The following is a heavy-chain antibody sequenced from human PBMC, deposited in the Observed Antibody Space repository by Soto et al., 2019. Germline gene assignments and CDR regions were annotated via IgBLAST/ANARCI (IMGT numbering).Heavy chain of an antibody. CDR1: GFPLSTSGVG. CDR2: IFWDDDK. J-gene: IGHJ4*02. CDR3: AKLELGTNYFDY. V-gene: IGHV2-5*02. D-gene: IGHD1-7*01. Sequence: VSGPTLVNPTQTLTLTCTFSGFPLSTSGVGVGWIRQPPGKALEWLALIFWDDDKRYSPSLKSRLTITKDTSKNQVVLTMTNMDPVDTATYYCAKLELGTNYFDYWGQGTLVTV.